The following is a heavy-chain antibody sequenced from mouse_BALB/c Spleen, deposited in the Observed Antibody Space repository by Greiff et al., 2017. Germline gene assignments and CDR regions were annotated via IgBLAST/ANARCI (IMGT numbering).Heavy chain of an antibody. D-gene: IGHD1-1*01. V-gene: IGHV1-54*01. J-gene: IGHJ2*01. CDR2: INPGGGGT. CDR3: ARGSSYVYYFDC. CDR1: GYAFTNYL. Sequence: VLLQQSGAELVRPGTSVKVSCTASGYAFTNYLISWVKQRPGQGLEWIGVINPGGGGTNYNETFKGKATLAADKSSSTVYMQLSSLTSDDSAVYFCARGSSYVYYFDCWGEGTTLTVSS.